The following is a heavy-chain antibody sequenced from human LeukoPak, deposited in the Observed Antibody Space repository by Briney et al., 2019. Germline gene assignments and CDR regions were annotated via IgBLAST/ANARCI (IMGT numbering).Heavy chain of an antibody. J-gene: IGHJ4*02. Sequence: GGSLRLSCAAPGFTFSSYGMHWVRQAPGKGLEWVSYISSSSSTIYYADSVKGRFTISRDNAKNSLYLQMNSLRDEDTAVYYCARARYYYDSSGYFADYWGQGTLVTVSS. D-gene: IGHD3-22*01. V-gene: IGHV3-48*02. CDR1: GFTFSSYG. CDR2: ISSSSSTI. CDR3: ARARYYYDSSGYFADY.